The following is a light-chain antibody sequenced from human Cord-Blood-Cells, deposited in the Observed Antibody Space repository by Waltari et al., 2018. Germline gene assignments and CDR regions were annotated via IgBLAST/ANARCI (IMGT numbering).Light chain of an antibody. V-gene: IGLV2-14*01. CDR1: SSDVGGYNY. CDR2: DVS. J-gene: IGLJ2*01. Sequence: QSALTQPASVSGSPGQSITISCTGTSSDVGGYNYVSWYQQHPGKAPKLMIYDVSNRPSGVSSRFPGSKAGNTASLTISGLQAEDEADYYCSSYTSSSVVFGGGTKLTVL. CDR3: SSYTSSSVV.